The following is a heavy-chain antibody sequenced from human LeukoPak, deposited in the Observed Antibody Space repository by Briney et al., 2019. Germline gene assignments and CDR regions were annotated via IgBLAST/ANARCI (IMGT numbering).Heavy chain of an antibody. CDR2: IYHSGNT. CDR1: GFTFSNAW. V-gene: IGHV4-4*01. J-gene: IGHJ4*02. Sequence: GSLRLSCAASGFTFSNAWMSWVRQSPGKGLEWIGEIYHSGNTNYNPSLKSRVAISLDKSSNQFSLRLTSVTAADTAMYFCAREEMPGKFDYWGQGTLVTVSS. CDR3: AREEMPGKFDY. D-gene: IGHD1-26*01.